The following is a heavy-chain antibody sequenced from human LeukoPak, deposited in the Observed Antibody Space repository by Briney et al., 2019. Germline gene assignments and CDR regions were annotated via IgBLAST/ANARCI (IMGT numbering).Heavy chain of an antibody. J-gene: IGHJ4*02. CDR1: GFTFSTYA. CDR2: VSGSGGNT. CDR3: AKDGAAGTYYFDY. V-gene: IGHV3-23*01. Sequence: GGSLRLSCAASGFTFSTYAMSWVRQAPGKGLEWVATVSGSGGNTHYADSVKGRFTISRDNSKNTLYLQMNSLRAEDTAVYYCAKDGAAGTYYFDYWGQGTLVTVSS. D-gene: IGHD6-13*01.